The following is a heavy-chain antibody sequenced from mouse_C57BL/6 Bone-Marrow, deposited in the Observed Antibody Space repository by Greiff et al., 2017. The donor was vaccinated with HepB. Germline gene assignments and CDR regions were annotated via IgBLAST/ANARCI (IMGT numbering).Heavy chain of an antibody. D-gene: IGHD2-4*01. CDR3: AREDDSYWYFDV. J-gene: IGHJ1*03. CDR2: ISYSGST. V-gene: IGHV3-1*01. CDR1: GYSITSGYD. Sequence: ESGPGMVKPSQSLSLTCTVTGYSITSGYDWHWIRHFPGNKLEWMGYISYSGSTNYNPSLKSRISITHDTSKNHFFLKLNSVTTEDTATYYCAREDDSYWYFDVWGTGTTVTVSS.